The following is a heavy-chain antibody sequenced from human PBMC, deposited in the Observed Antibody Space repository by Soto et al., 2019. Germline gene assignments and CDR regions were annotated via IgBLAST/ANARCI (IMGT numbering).Heavy chain of an antibody. J-gene: IGHJ4*02. D-gene: IGHD1-1*01. Sequence: ASVKVSCKASEYTFTTYAMHWVRQAPGQRLEWMGWINTGNGNTKYSQKFQGRVTITRDTSASTAYMELSSLISEDTAVYYCARNAVGTSLFAYWGKGTLVTVSS. V-gene: IGHV1-3*04. CDR3: ARNAVGTSLFAY. CDR1: EYTFTTYA. CDR2: INTGNGNT.